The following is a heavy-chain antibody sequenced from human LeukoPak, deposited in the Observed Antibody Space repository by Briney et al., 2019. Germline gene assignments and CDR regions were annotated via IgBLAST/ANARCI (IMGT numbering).Heavy chain of an antibody. CDR2: INHSGST. J-gene: IGHJ4*02. CDR1: GFTVSSNY. Sequence: PGGSLRLSCAASGFTVSSNYMSWIRQPPGKGLEWIGEINHSGSTNYNPSLKSRVTISVDTSKNQFSLKLSSVTAADTAVYYCARAGLKRPQQLALPFDYWGQGTLVTVSS. D-gene: IGHD6-13*01. CDR3: ARAGLKRPQQLALPFDY. V-gene: IGHV4-34*01.